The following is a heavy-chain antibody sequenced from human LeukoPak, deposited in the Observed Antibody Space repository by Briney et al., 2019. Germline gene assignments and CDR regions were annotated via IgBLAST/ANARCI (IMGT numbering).Heavy chain of an antibody. V-gene: IGHV4-59*08. D-gene: IGHD3-22*01. Sequence: SETLSLTCTVSGGSISSYYWSWFRQPPGKGLEWIGYIYYSGSTNYNPSLKSRVTISVDTSKNQFSLKLSSVTAADTAVYYCASLPDTYYYDSSGYRPLDYWGQGTLVTVSS. CDR1: GGSISSYY. J-gene: IGHJ4*02. CDR3: ASLPDTYYYDSSGYRPLDY. CDR2: IYYSGST.